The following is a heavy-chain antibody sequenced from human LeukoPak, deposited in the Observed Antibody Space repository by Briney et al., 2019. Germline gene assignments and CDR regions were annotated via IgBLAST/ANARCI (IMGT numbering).Heavy chain of an antibody. CDR1: GFRFDDYG. D-gene: IGHD3-9*01. CDR2: INWNGGST. CDR3: ARGPYILTGYPDGY. V-gene: IGHV3-20*04. Sequence: GGSLRLSCEASGFRFDDYGRRWVPPAPGKVLEWVSGINWNGGSTGYVDCVEGRFTIDGDHAKNSLYLQRNSLRAEATAVYYCARGPYILTGYPDGYWGQGTLVTVSS. J-gene: IGHJ4*02.